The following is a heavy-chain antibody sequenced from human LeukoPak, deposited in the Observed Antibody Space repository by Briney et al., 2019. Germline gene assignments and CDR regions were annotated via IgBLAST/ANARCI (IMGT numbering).Heavy chain of an antibody. Sequence: GGSLRLSCAASGFTFSDYSMNWVRQAPGKGLEWVSSITSSSSYIYYADSVKGRFTISRDNAKNSLYLQMNSLRAEDTAVYYCARGQRITMVRGVTQGDYWGQGTLVTVSS. CDR2: ITSSSSYI. D-gene: IGHD3-10*01. J-gene: IGHJ4*02. CDR3: ARGQRITMVRGVTQGDY. CDR1: GFTFSDYS. V-gene: IGHV3-21*01.